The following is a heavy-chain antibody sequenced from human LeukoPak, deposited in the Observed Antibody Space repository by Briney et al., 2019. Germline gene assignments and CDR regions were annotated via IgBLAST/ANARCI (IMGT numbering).Heavy chain of an antibody. J-gene: IGHJ4*02. D-gene: IGHD6-13*01. CDR2: ISGSSNTI. Sequence: GGSLRLSCAASGFTFSSYNMNWVRQPPGKGLEWVSYISGSSNTIYYADSVKGRFTISRDNAKNSLYLQMNSLRAEDTAVYYCAREVLNTNIAASGLDYWGQGTLVTVSS. V-gene: IGHV3-48*01. CDR1: GFTFSSYN. CDR3: AREVLNTNIAASGLDY.